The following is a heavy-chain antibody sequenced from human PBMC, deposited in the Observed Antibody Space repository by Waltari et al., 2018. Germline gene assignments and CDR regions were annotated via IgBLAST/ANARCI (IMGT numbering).Heavy chain of an antibody. CDR2: IYHSGTS. CDR3: AKAVGAIGAFDL. D-gene: IGHD1-26*01. CDR1: GYSISSNYY. Sequence: QVQLQESGPGLVKPSETLSLTCAVSGYSISSNYYWGWIRQPPGKGLEGIATIYHSGTSYYNPSLKNRATISVDTSKNQFSLRLSSVTSADTAMYYCAKAVGAIGAFDLWGQGTMVGVSS. J-gene: IGHJ3*01. V-gene: IGHV4-38-2*01.